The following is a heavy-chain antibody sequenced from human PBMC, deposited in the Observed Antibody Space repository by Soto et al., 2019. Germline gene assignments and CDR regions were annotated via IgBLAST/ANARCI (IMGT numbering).Heavy chain of an antibody. J-gene: IGHJ5*02. CDR2: MNPNSGNT. D-gene: IGHD3-10*01. CDR1: GYTFTSYD. Sequence: GSSVKVSCKASGYTFTSYDINWVRQATGQGLEWMGWMNPNSGNTGYAQKFQGRVTMTRNTSISTAYMELSSLRSEDTAVYYCATSYYYYGSGSRLSWFDPWGQGTLVTVSS. CDR3: ATSYYYYGSGSRLSWFDP. V-gene: IGHV1-8*01.